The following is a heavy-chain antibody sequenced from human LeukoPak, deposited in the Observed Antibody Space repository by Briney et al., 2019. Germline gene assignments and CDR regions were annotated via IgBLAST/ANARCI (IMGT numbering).Heavy chain of an antibody. V-gene: IGHV5-51*01. Sequence: ESLKISCKGSGYSFNTYWIGWVRQMPGKGLECMGIIYPGDSEVRYSPSFQGQVTILADKSISTAYLQWSSLRASDSAMYYCARQVGHWLTHWGQGTLVTVSS. CDR2: IYPGDSEV. CDR3: ARQVGHWLTH. J-gene: IGHJ4*02. D-gene: IGHD6-19*01. CDR1: GYSFNTYW.